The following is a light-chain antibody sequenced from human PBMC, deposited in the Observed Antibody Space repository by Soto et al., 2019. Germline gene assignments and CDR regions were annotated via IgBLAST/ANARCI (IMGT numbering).Light chain of an antibody. Sequence: QSALTQPASVSGSPGQSITISCTGTSSDVGAYNYVSWYQQHPGKAPKLMIYEVSNRPSGVSNRFSGSKSANTAPLTISGLRAGDEADYYCSSYTSSSTWLFGGGTKLTVL. CDR1: SSDVGAYNY. CDR2: EVS. CDR3: SSYTSSSTWL. V-gene: IGLV2-14*03. J-gene: IGLJ3*02.